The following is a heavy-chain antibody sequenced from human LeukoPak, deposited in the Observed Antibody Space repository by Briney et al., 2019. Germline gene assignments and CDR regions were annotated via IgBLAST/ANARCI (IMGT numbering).Heavy chain of an antibody. V-gene: IGHV3-33*08. Sequence: GGSLRLSCAASGFTFSSYGMHWVRQAPGKGLEWVAVIWYDGSNKYYADSVKGRFIISRDNSKNTLYLQMNSLRAEDTAVYYCARDRKTRQDILTGYYGDAFDIWGQGTMVTVSS. CDR3: ARDRKTRQDILTGYYGDAFDI. J-gene: IGHJ3*02. CDR1: GFTFSSYG. CDR2: IWYDGSNK. D-gene: IGHD3-9*01.